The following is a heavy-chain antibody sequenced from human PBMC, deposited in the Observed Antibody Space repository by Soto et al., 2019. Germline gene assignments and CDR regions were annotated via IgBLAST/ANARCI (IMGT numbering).Heavy chain of an antibody. D-gene: IGHD6-13*01. CDR2: IYYSGST. CDR3: ARERPDGSRLDP. CDR1: GGNISSGDYY. Sequence: SQTLSLTCTVSGGNISSGDYYWSWISQPPGKGLEWIGYIYYSGSTYYNPSLKSRVTISVDTSKNQFSLKLSSVTAADTAVYYCARERPDGSRLDPWGQGTLVTVSS. J-gene: IGHJ5*02. V-gene: IGHV4-30-4*01.